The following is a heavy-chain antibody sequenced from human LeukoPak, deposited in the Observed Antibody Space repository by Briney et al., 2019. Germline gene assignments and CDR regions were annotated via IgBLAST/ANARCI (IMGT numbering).Heavy chain of an antibody. J-gene: IGHJ4*02. CDR1: GFTFSSYA. CDR2: ISYDGSNK. V-gene: IGHV3-30-3*01. Sequence: GGSLRLSCAASGFTFSSYAMHWVRQAPGKGLEWVAVISYDGSNKYYADSVKGRFTISRDNSKNTLYLQMNSLRAEDTAVYYCASLLIAAAGTDYWGQGTLVTVSS. CDR3: ASLLIAAAGTDY. D-gene: IGHD6-13*01.